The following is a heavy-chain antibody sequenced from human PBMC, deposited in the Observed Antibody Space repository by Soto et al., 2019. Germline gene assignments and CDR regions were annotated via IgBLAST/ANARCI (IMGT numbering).Heavy chain of an antibody. CDR2: IYWDDDK. Sequence: QITLKESGPTLVEPTQTLTLTCAFSGFSLSTSGVGVGWIRQPPGKALEWLAFIYWDDDKRYSPSLKTRLTVMKDTSINQVVIIMTNMDPVDTATYYCAYRPAYRGRWDSGWLATWGQGAMVTVSS. CDR3: AYRPAYRGRWDSGWLAT. D-gene: IGHD5-12*01. J-gene: IGHJ5*02. V-gene: IGHV2-5*02. CDR1: GFSLSTSGVG.